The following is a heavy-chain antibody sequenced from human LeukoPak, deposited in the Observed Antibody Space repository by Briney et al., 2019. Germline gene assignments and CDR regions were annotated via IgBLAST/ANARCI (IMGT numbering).Heavy chain of an antibody. Sequence: PGRSLRLSCAASGFTFDDYAMHWVRQAPGKGLEWVSGISWNSGSIGYADSVKGRFTISRDNAKNSLYLQMNSLRAEDMALYYCAKDMRKWELLRAFDIWGQGTMVTVSS. D-gene: IGHD1-26*01. V-gene: IGHV3-9*03. CDR2: ISWNSGSI. CDR1: GFTFDDYA. CDR3: AKDMRKWELLRAFDI. J-gene: IGHJ3*02.